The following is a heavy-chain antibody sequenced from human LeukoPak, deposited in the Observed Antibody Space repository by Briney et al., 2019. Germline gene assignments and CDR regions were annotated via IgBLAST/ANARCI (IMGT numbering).Heavy chain of an antibody. D-gene: IGHD3-10*01. CDR3: ARQSGDLGYFDL. Sequence: PGGSLRLSCAASGFTFNDYAVNWVRQAPGKGLEWVAIVSYDGSNKYYGDSVKGRFIISRDNSKKTLDLQMNSLRPEDTAVYYCARQSGDLGYFDLWGRGTLVTVSS. J-gene: IGHJ2*01. V-gene: IGHV3-30*01. CDR1: GFTFNDYA. CDR2: VSYDGSNK.